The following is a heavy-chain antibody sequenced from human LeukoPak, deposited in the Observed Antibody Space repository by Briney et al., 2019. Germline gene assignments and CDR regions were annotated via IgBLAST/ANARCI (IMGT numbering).Heavy chain of an antibody. J-gene: IGHJ4*02. CDR3: ARVTYYDILTGEYYFDY. Sequence: GGSLRLSCAASGFTFSSYWMHWVRQAPGKGLVWVSRINSDGSSTSYADSVKGRFTISRDNAKNTLYLQMNSLRAEDTAVYYCARVTYYDILTGEYYFDYWGQGTLVTVSS. V-gene: IGHV3-74*01. D-gene: IGHD3-9*01. CDR1: GFTFSSYW. CDR2: INSDGSST.